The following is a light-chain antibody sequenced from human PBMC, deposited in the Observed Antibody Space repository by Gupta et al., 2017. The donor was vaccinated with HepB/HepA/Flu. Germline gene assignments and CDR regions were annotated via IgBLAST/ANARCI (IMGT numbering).Light chain of an antibody. CDR1: QSLLHSNGYNY. CDR2: LGS. CDR3: RQVLQTPYT. V-gene: IGKV2-28*01. J-gene: IGKJ2*01. Sequence: DIVMTQSPLSLPVTPGEPASISCRASQSLLHSNGYNYLDWYLQKPGQSPQLLIYLGSMRASGVPDRFSGSGSGTDFTLKISRVEAEDVGVYYCRQVLQTPYTFGQGTKMEIK.